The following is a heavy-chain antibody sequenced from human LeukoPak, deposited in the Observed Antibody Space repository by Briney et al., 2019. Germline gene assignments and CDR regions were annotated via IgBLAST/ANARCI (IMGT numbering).Heavy chain of an antibody. CDR3: ARRPIAVFWVEAGYFDY. D-gene: IGHD3-3*01. CDR2: IYYSGST. J-gene: IGHJ4*02. V-gene: IGHV4-39*01. Sequence: PSETLSLTCTVSGGSISSSSYYWGWIRQPPGKGLEWIGSIYYSGSTYYNPSLKSRVTISVDTSKNQFSLKLSSVTAADTAVYYCARRPIAVFWVEAGYFDYWGQGTLVTVSS. CDR1: GGSISSSSYY.